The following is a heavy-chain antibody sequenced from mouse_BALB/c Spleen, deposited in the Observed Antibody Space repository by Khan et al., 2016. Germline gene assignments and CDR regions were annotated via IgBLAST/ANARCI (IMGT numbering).Heavy chain of an antibody. Sequence: EVQLQESGPGLVKPSQSLSLTCTVTGYSITSGYGWNWIRQFPGNKLEWMGYISYSGSTNYNPSLKSRISITRDTSKHQFFLQLNSVTTEYTATYYCARTARIKYWGQGTTLTVSA. CDR2: ISYSGST. CDR1: GYSITSGYG. J-gene: IGHJ2*01. D-gene: IGHD1-2*01. V-gene: IGHV3-2*02. CDR3: ARTARIKY.